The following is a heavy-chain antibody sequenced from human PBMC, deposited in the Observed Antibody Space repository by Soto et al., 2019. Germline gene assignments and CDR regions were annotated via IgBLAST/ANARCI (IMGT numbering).Heavy chain of an antibody. CDR2: IYYSGST. Sequence: SDTLSLTCTVSGGSISSGHSYWSWIRQHPGKGLEWIGYIYYSGSTYYNPSLKSRVTISVDTSKNQFSLKLSSVTAADTAVYYCARGSYYYDSSGYYQTTYAFDIWGQGTMVT. D-gene: IGHD3-22*01. CDR3: ARGSYYYDSSGYYQTTYAFDI. J-gene: IGHJ3*02. V-gene: IGHV4-30-4*02. CDR1: GGSISSGHSY.